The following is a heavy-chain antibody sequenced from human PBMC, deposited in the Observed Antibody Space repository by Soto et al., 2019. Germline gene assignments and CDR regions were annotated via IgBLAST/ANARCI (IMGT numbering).Heavy chain of an antibody. J-gene: IGHJ4*02. CDR1: GYSFTSYW. CDR2: IYPGDSDT. Sequence: PGESLKISCKGSGYSFTSYWIGWVRQMPGKGLEWMGIIYPGDSDTRYSPSFQGQVTISADKSISTAYLQWSSLKASDTAMYYCARSGRDSSGYYQYFDYWGQGTLVTVSS. V-gene: IGHV5-51*01. CDR3: ARSGRDSSGYYQYFDY. D-gene: IGHD3-22*01.